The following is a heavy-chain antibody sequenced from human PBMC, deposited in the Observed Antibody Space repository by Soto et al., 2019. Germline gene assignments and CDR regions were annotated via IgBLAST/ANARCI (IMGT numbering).Heavy chain of an antibody. Sequence: SETLYLTSAVYGGSFSCYYLTWIRQPPGTGLEWIGEINHSGSTNYNPALRRRVTISVDTSKNQFSLKLTSVTAADTAVYYCARDKITGLFDYWGQGTLVTAPQ. CDR2: INHSGST. J-gene: IGHJ4*02. V-gene: IGHV4-34*01. CDR1: GGSFSCYY. D-gene: IGHD2-8*02. CDR3: ARDKITGLFDY.